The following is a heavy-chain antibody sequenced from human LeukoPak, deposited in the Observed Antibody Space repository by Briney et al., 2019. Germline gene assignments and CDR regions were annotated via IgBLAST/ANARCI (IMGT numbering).Heavy chain of an antibody. V-gene: IGHV3-7*01. D-gene: IGHD1-26*01. Sequence: GGSLRLSCAASGFSFSSYWMTWVRQAPGKGLEWVANIKQDGSEKYYVESVKGRFTISRDNARSSPFLQMNSLRAEDTAVYYCARDRIVGASRADYWGQGTLVTVSS. CDR2: IKQDGSEK. CDR3: ARDRIVGASRADY. J-gene: IGHJ4*02. CDR1: GFSFSSYW.